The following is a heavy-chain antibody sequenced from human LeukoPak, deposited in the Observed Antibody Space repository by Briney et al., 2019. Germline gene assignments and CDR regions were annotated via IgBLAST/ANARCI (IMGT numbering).Heavy chain of an antibody. V-gene: IGHV4-34*01. Sequence: PSETLSLTCAVYGGSFSGYYWSWIRQPPGKGLEWIGGINHSGSTNYNPSLKSRVTISVDTSKNQFSLKLSSVTAADTAVYYCARGVGYSYGYRTYYYYYRDVWGKGTTVTVSS. CDR1: GGSFSGYY. CDR2: INHSGST. CDR3: ARGVGYSYGYRTYYYYYRDV. J-gene: IGHJ6*03. D-gene: IGHD5-18*01.